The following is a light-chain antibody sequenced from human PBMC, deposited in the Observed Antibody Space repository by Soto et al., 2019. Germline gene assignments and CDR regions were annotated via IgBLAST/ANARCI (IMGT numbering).Light chain of an antibody. Sequence: EIALTQSPATLSLSPGERATLSCRTSQSVSSYLDWYQQKPGQAPRLLIYDASNRATGIPARFSGSGSGTDFTLNISRLEPEDFAVYYCQHRSNWPRTFGGGTKVDIK. CDR2: DAS. J-gene: IGKJ4*01. CDR1: QSVSSY. CDR3: QHRSNWPRT. V-gene: IGKV3-11*01.